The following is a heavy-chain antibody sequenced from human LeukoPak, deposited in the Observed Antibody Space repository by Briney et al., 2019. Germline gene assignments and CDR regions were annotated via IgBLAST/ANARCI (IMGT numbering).Heavy chain of an antibody. V-gene: IGHV3-48*03. Sequence: GGSLRLSCAASGFTFSSYEMNWVRQAPGKGLEWVSYISSSGSTIYYAGSVKGRFTISRDNAKNSLYLQMNSLRAEDTAVYYCAREVGSGWYGTFYYYYYMDVWGKGTTVTVSS. CDR2: ISSSGSTI. CDR1: GFTFSSYE. CDR3: AREVGSGWYGTFYYYYYMDV. J-gene: IGHJ6*03. D-gene: IGHD6-19*01.